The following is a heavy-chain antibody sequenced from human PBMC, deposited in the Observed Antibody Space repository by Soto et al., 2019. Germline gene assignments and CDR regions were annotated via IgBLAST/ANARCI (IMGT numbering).Heavy chain of an antibody. D-gene: IGHD5-18*01. J-gene: IGHJ4*02. V-gene: IGHV1-58*01. CDR2: IVVGSGNT. Sequence: ASVKVSCKASGFTFTSSAVQWVRQARGQRLEWIGWIVVGSGNTNYAQKFQERVTITRDMSASTAYMELSSLRSEDTAVYYCAAPIDTAMAFDYWGQGTLVTVSS. CDR3: AAPIDTAMAFDY. CDR1: GFTFTSSA.